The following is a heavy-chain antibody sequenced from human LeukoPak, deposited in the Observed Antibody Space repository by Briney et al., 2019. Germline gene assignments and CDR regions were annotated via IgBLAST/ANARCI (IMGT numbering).Heavy chain of an antibody. CDR3: ARRSYSSAWGEGFDY. D-gene: IGHD6-25*01. Sequence: SETLSLTCTVSSGSISSSNYYWGWIRQPPGKGLEWLGCIYYSGISYYNPSLKSRVTISVDTSKNQFSLKLTSVPAADTAVYYCARRSYSSAWGEGFDYWGQGTLVTVSS. J-gene: IGHJ4*02. CDR2: IYYSGIS. V-gene: IGHV4-39*01. CDR1: SGSISSSNYY.